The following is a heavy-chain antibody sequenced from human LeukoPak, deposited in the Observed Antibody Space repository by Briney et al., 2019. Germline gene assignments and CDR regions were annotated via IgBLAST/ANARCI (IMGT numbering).Heavy chain of an antibody. CDR3: AKDQLPHCSSGSCYLMDS. Sequence: GTSLRLSRVASGFDFSTSTIHWVCHAPGKGLESVAVISYVGRQKYLADSVKGRFTVSRDNAKNTVYLQMNSLRLEDAALYYCAKDQLPHCSSGSCYLMDSWGQGTLVTVSS. D-gene: IGHD2-15*01. V-gene: IGHV3-30*04. CDR1: GFDFSTST. CDR2: ISYVGRQK. J-gene: IGHJ4*02.